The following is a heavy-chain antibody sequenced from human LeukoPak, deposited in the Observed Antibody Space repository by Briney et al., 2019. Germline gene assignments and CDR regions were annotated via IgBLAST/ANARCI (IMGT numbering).Heavy chain of an antibody. J-gene: IGHJ5*02. Sequence: GGSLRLSCVTSPGSGFTSHWMNWVRQAPGKGLGWGSSISSSSSYIYYADSVKGRFTISRDNAKNSLYLQMNSLRAEDTAVYYCARVFDPWGQGTLVTVSS. CDR1: PGSGFTSHW. CDR3: ARVFDP. CDR2: ISSSSSYI. V-gene: IGHV3-21*01.